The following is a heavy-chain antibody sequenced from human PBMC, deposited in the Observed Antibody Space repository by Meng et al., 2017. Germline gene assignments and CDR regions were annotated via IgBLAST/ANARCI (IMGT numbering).Heavy chain of an antibody. J-gene: IGHJ4*02. CDR2: MNPNSGNT. D-gene: IGHD4-17*01. CDR1: GYTFTIYD. Sequence: QVAVVQSGAEVKKPVAPLKFSFKASGYTFTIYDINWARQATGQGLEWMGWMNPNSGNTGYAQKFQGRVTMTRNTSISTAYMELSSLRSEDTAVYYCARGRNFYGEEGDFDYWGQGTLVTVSS. V-gene: IGHV1-8*01. CDR3: ARGRNFYGEEGDFDY.